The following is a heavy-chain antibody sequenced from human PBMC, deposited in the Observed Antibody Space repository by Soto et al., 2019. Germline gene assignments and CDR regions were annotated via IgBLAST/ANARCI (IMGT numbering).Heavy chain of an antibody. Sequence: QVQLQESGPGLVKPSQTLSLTCTVSGGSISSGGYYWSWIRQHPGKGLEWIGYIYYSGSTYYNPSLKSRGTISVDTSKNQFSLKLSSVTAADTAVYYCARRPMVRGVTRSPWSFDYWGQGTLVTVSS. CDR2: IYYSGST. V-gene: IGHV4-31*03. CDR3: ARRPMVRGVTRSPWSFDY. CDR1: GGSISSGGYY. J-gene: IGHJ4*02. D-gene: IGHD3-10*01.